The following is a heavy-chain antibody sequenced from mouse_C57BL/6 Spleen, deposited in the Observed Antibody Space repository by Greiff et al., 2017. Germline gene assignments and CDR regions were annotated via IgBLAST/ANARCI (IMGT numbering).Heavy chain of an antibody. V-gene: IGHV1-26*01. CDR2: INPNNGGT. J-gene: IGHJ2*01. D-gene: IGHD4-1*01. CDR3: AREVWDARSGLDY. CDR1: GYTFTDYY. Sequence: EVQLQQSGPELVKPGASVKISCKASGYTFTDYYMNWVKQSHGKSLEWIGDINPNNGGTSYNQKFKGKATLTVDKSSSTAYMELRSLTSEDSAVYYCAREVWDARSGLDYWGQGTTLTVSS.